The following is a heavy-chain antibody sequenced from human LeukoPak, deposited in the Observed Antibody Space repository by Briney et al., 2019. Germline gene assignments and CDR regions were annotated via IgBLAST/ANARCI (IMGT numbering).Heavy chain of an antibody. V-gene: IGHV1-8*02. CDR3: ARDFFDGHGYTFYYYGMDV. D-gene: IGHD3-22*01. CDR2: MNPTSGKA. Sequence: ASVKVSCKASGYTFTGYYINWVRQAPGQGLEWMGWMNPTSGKAGFAQRFQGRVSMTRNISISTAYMELSSLRSEDTAVYYCARDFFDGHGYTFYYYGMDVWGQGTTVTVSS. CDR1: GYTFTGYY. J-gene: IGHJ6*02.